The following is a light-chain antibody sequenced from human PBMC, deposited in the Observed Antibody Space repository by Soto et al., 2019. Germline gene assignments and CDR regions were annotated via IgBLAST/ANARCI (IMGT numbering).Light chain of an antibody. J-gene: IGLJ1*01. V-gene: IGLV2-14*01. CDR1: SSDVGGYNY. CDR2: EVS. CDR3: SSYTSSSNPFHV. Sequence: QSALTQPASVSGSPGQSITISCTGTSSDVGGYNYVSWYQQHPGKAPKLMIYEVSNRPSGVSNRFSGSKSGNTASLTISGLQAEDEADYYCSSYTSSSNPFHVFGTGTKLTVL.